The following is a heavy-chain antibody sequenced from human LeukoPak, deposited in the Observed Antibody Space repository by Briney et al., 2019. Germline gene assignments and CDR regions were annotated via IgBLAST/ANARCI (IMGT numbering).Heavy chain of an antibody. J-gene: IGHJ3*02. CDR2: IKQDGSEK. V-gene: IGHV3-7*01. D-gene: IGHD3-3*01. CDR3: ARAEIDYYDPYAFDI. CDR1: GFTFSSYW. Sequence: GGSLRLSCAASGFTFSSYWMSWVRQAPGKGLERVANIKQDGSEKYYVDSVKGRFTISRDNAKNSLYLQMNSLRAEDTAVYYCARAEIDYYDPYAFDIRGQGTMVTVSS.